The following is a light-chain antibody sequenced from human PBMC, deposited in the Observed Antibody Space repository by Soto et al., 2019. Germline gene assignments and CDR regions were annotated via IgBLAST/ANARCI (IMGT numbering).Light chain of an antibody. Sequence: DIQMTQSPSTLSASVGDRVTITCRASQSISTWLAWYQQQPGKVPKLLIYKASNLKSGVPSRFSGSGSGTEFTLTISSLQPDDFATYYCQQYNSYSTFGQGTKVEIK. CDR3: QQYNSYST. CDR1: QSISTW. J-gene: IGKJ1*01. V-gene: IGKV1-5*03. CDR2: KAS.